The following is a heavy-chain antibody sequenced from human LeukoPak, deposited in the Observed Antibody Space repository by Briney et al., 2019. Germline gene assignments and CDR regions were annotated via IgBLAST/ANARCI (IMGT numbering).Heavy chain of an antibody. D-gene: IGHD3-22*01. CDR1: GYSFTSYW. J-gene: IGHJ4*02. CDR2: IYAGDSDI. Sequence: GESLKISCKGSGYSFTSYWIGWVRQLPGKGLECMGIIYAGDSDIRYSPSFQGQVTISADKSINTAYLQWSSLKASDTAMYYCARSTDNYYDSSGFYDYWGQGTLVTVSS. V-gene: IGHV5-51*01. CDR3: ARSTDNYYDSSGFYDY.